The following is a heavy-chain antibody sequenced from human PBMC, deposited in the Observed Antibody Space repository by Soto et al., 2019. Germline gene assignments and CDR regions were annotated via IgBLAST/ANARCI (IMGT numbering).Heavy chain of an antibody. CDR3: AREVGDGYNFGAFDI. V-gene: IGHV3-30-3*01. Sequence: QVQLVESGGGVVQPGRSLRLSCAASGFTFSSYAMHWVRQAPGKGLEWVAVISYDGSNKYYADSVKGRFTISRDNSKNTLYPQMNSLRAEDTAVYYCAREVGDGYNFGAFDIWGQGTMVTVSS. CDR2: ISYDGSNK. D-gene: IGHD5-12*01. CDR1: GFTFSSYA. J-gene: IGHJ3*02.